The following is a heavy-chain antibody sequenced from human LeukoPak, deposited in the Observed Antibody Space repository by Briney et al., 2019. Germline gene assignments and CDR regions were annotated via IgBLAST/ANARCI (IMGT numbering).Heavy chain of an antibody. CDR3: ATYTAAGTRYYFDY. CDR2: IYYSGST. Sequence: PSETLSLTCTVSGGSISSYYWSWIRQPPGKGLEWIGYIYYSGSTNYNPSLKSRVTISVDTSKNQFSLKLSSATAADTAVYYCATYTAAGTRYYFDYWGQGTLVTVSS. J-gene: IGHJ4*02. CDR1: GGSISSYY. D-gene: IGHD6-13*01. V-gene: IGHV4-59*01.